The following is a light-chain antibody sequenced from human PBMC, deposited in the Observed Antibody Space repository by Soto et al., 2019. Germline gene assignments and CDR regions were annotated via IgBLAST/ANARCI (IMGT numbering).Light chain of an antibody. Sequence: VVLTQSPGTLSLSPGERATLSCRASQTISHKYLAWFQQKAGQAPRLLIHSVSVRATGAPDRFSGSGSGTDFTLTISILEPEDFAVYYCQLYSGSPWTFGQGTKVEV. J-gene: IGKJ1*01. CDR3: QLYSGSPWT. CDR1: QTISHKY. CDR2: SVS. V-gene: IGKV3-20*01.